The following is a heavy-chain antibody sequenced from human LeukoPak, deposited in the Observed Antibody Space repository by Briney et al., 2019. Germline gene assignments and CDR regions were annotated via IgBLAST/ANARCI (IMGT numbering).Heavy chain of an antibody. J-gene: IGHJ4*02. Sequence: PSETLSLTCTVSGYSISSGYYWGWIRQPPGKGLEWIGGIYYSGSTYYNPSLKSRVTISVDTSKNQFSLKLSSVAAADTAVYYCARDRPRVWFGEIIWGQGTLVTVSS. CDR3: ARDRPRVWFGEII. D-gene: IGHD3-10*01. CDR1: GYSISSGYY. V-gene: IGHV4-38-2*02. CDR2: IYYSGST.